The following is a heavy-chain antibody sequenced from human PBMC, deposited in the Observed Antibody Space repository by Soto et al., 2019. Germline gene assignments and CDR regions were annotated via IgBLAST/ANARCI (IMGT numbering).Heavy chain of an antibody. V-gene: IGHV3-9*01. CDR2: ISWNSGSI. D-gene: IGHD3-22*01. J-gene: IGHJ4*02. CDR1: GFTFDDYA. Sequence: EVQLVESGGGLVQSGRSLRLSCAASGFTFDDYAMHWVRQAPGKGLEWVSSISWNSGSIAYEDSVKGRFTISRDNAKISLFLQMSSLRPEETALCYCAKALDYDSSGYYYFDYWGQGTLVTLSS. CDR3: AKALDYDSSGYYYFDY.